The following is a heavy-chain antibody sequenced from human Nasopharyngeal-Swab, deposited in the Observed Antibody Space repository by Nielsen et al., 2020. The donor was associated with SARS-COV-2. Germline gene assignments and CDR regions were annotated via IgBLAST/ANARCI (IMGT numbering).Heavy chain of an antibody. V-gene: IGHV5-10-1*01. CDR2: IDPSDSYT. Sequence: GESLKISCKGSGYSFTSYWIGWVRQMPGKGLEWMGRIDPSDSYTNYSPSFQGHVSFSTDKSTNTAYLQWSSLKASDTAMYYCARVPGASTNAFDIWGQGTMVPVSS. J-gene: IGHJ3*02. CDR3: ARVPGASTNAFDI. CDR1: GYSFTSYW. D-gene: IGHD1-26*01.